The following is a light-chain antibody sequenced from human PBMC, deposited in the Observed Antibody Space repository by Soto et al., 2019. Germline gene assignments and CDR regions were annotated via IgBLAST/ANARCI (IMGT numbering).Light chain of an antibody. CDR1: SGDVGGYNY. CDR3: TSYTSSGTLV. J-gene: IGLJ1*01. Sequence: QSALTQPASVSGSPGQSITISCTGTSGDVGGYNYVSWYQHHPGKAPKLMICDVSKRPSGVSNRFSGSKSGNTASLNISGLQAEDEADYYCTSYTSSGTLVFGTGTKVTVL. CDR2: DVS. V-gene: IGLV2-14*01.